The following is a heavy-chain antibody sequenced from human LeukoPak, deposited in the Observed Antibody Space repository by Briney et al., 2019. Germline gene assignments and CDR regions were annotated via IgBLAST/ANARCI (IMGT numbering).Heavy chain of an antibody. Sequence: GGSLRLSCVASEFTFSTYWMTWVRQAPGKGLEWVANINQDGSEKNYVDSVKGRFTVSRDNAKDSLFLQMNSLRAEDTAVYYCATYRVRHLNSLDYWGRGTLVSVSS. J-gene: IGHJ4*02. CDR3: ATYRVRHLNSLDY. V-gene: IGHV3-7*03. CDR2: INQDGSEK. D-gene: IGHD3-16*02. CDR1: EFTFSTYW.